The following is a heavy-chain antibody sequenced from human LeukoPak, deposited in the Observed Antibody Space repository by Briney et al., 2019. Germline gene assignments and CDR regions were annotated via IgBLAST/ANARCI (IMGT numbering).Heavy chain of an antibody. CDR1: GFTFSSYW. D-gene: IGHD3-10*02. J-gene: IGHJ3*02. V-gene: IGHV3-7*01. CDR2: IKQDGSEK. CDR3: AREGAWHQLMLANAFDI. Sequence: GGSLRLSCAASGFTFSSYWMTWVRQAPGKGLEWVANIKQDGSEKYYVDSVKGRFTISRDNAKNSLYLHMIGLRAVDTAVYYCAREGAWHQLMLANAFDIWGQGTMVTVSS.